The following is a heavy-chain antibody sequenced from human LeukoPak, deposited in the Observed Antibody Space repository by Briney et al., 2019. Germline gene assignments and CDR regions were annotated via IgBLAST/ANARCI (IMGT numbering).Heavy chain of an antibody. Sequence: SVKVSCKASGYTLTSYGISWVRQAPGQGLEWMGGIIPIFGTANYAQKFQGRVTITADESTSTVYMELRSLRSEDTAIYYCAKLATSDTGETYWGQGTLVTVSS. CDR1: GYTLTSYG. D-gene: IGHD3-16*01. V-gene: IGHV1-69*13. J-gene: IGHJ4*02. CDR3: AKLATSDTGETY. CDR2: IIPIFGTA.